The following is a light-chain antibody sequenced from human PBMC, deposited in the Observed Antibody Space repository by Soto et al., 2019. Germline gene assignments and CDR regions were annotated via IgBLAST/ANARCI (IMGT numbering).Light chain of an antibody. CDR2: GAS. CDR3: HQYGSSPYT. Sequence: EIVLTQSPGTLSLSPGERATLSCRASQSVSSSYLAWYQQKPGQAPRLLIYGASSRATGFPDRFSGSGSGTDFTLNISRLEPEDFAVYYCHQYGSSPYTFGQGTKLEIK. J-gene: IGKJ2*01. V-gene: IGKV3-20*01. CDR1: QSVSSSY.